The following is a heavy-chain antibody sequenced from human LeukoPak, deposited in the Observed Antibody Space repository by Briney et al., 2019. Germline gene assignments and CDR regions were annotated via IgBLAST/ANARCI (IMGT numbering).Heavy chain of an antibody. CDR2: INHSGST. J-gene: IGHJ3*02. Sequence: PSETLSLTCAVYGGSFSGYYWSWIRQPPGKGLEWIGEINHSGSTNYNPSLKSRVTISVDTSKNQFSLKLSSVTAADTAVYYCARGIVGATTAFDIWGQGTMVTVSS. CDR1: GGSFSGYY. V-gene: IGHV4-34*01. CDR3: ARGIVGATTAFDI. D-gene: IGHD1-26*01.